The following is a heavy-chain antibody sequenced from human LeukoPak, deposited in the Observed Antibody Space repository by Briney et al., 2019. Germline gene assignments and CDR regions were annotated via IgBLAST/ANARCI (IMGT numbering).Heavy chain of an antibody. CDR1: GFTFSGYW. CDR2: INLDGSVI. CDR3: ATSDDSSGSD. D-gene: IGHD3-22*01. Sequence: GGSLRLSCAASGFTFSGYWMSWVRQAPGKGLEWVANINLDGSVIHYVDSAKGRFTISRDNAKNSLYLQMNYLRAEDTALYYCATSDDSSGSDWGQGTLVTVSP. V-gene: IGHV3-7*01. J-gene: IGHJ4*02.